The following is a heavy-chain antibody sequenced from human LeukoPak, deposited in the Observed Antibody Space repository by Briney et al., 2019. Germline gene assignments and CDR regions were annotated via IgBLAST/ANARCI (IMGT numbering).Heavy chain of an antibody. D-gene: IGHD2-21*01. CDR3: ARSIDIDY. J-gene: IGHJ4*02. V-gene: IGHV3-48*01. CDR2: ISSSSSII. CDR1: GFTFNNYD. Sequence: PGGSLRLSCAASGFTFNNYDMNWVRQAPGKGLEWVSYISSSSSIIYYADSVKGRFTISRDTPKNSLYLQMNSLRAEDTAVYYCARSIDIDYWGQGTLVTVSS.